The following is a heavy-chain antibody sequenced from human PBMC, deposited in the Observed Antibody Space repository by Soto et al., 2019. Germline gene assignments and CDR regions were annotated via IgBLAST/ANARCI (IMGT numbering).Heavy chain of an antibody. CDR2: ISYDGSNK. Sequence: GSLRLSCAASGFTFSSYAMHWVRQAPGKGLEWVAVISYDGSNKYYADSVKGRFTISRDNSKNTLYLQMNSLRAEDTAVYYCAREKSVGMDVWGQGTTVTVS. J-gene: IGHJ6*02. CDR3: AREKSVGMDV. V-gene: IGHV3-30-3*01. D-gene: IGHD4-17*01. CDR1: GFTFSSYA.